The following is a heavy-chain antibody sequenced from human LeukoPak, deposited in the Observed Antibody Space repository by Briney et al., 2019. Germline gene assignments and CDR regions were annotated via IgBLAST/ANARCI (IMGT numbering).Heavy chain of an antibody. V-gene: IGHV3-23*01. J-gene: IGHJ5*01. D-gene: IGHD6-19*01. Sequence: GGSLRLSCEASGFAFSFFAMSWLRQAPGKGLEWVSTINANSGTRSYAASVRGRFPISRDNSKNTLYLQLNTLRADDTAVYYCAKPISGGLAVTADWFAPWGQGTLVVVSS. CDR3: AKPISGGLAVTADWFAP. CDR1: GFAFSFFA. CDR2: INANSGTR.